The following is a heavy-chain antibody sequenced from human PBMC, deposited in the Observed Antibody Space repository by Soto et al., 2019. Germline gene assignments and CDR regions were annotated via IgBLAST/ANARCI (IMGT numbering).Heavy chain of an antibody. V-gene: IGHV1-18*01. CDR1: GYTFTTHG. Sequence: QVQLVQSGAEVKKPGASVNVSCKASGYTFTTHGISWVRQAPGQGLEWMGWVSGDNGHTNYAQSLQGRVTMTTDKSTNTAYMELRSLRSDDTAVYYCARDLGYCRSGACYREWFDPCGQGTLVTVSS. CDR3: ARDLGYCRSGACYREWFDP. J-gene: IGHJ5*02. CDR2: VSGDNGHT. D-gene: IGHD2-2*01.